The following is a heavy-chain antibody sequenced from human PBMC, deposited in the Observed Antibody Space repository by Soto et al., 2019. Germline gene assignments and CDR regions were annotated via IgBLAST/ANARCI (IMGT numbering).Heavy chain of an antibody. CDR3: VKLQNRKNL. D-gene: IGHD2-21*01. Sequence: GGSLRLSCVASGFTISNYWMSWLRQAPGKGLEWAAHINPDGSLKYYLDSVRGRFTISRDIFKNSLYLEMNSLRVEDTAVYYCVKLQNRKNLWGQGTLVTVSS. V-gene: IGHV3-7*03. CDR2: INPDGSLK. CDR1: GFTISNYW. J-gene: IGHJ1*01.